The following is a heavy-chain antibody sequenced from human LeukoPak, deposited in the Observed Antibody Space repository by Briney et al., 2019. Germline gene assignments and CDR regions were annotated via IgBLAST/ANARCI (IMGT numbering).Heavy chain of an antibody. CDR3: AGGFGEYYFDY. D-gene: IGHD3-3*01. V-gene: IGHV4-59*01. CDR1: GGSISSYY. J-gene: IGHJ4*02. CDR2: IYYSGST. Sequence: PSETLSLTCTVSGGSISSYYWSWIRQPPGKGLEWIGYIYYSGSTNYNPSLKSRVTISVDTSKNQSSLKLSSVTAADTAVYYCAGGFGEYYFDYWGQGTLVTVSS.